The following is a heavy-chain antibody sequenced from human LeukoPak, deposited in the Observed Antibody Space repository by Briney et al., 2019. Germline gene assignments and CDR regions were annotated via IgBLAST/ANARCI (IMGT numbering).Heavy chain of an antibody. J-gene: IGHJ4*02. CDR3: ARGDYGDYYFDY. D-gene: IGHD4-17*01. Sequence: GGSLRLSCAASGFTFSSYGMHWARQATGKGLEWVSAIGTAGDTYYPGSVKGRFTISRENAKNSLYLQINSLRADDTAVYYCARGDYGDYYFDYWGQGTLVTVSS. V-gene: IGHV3-13*01. CDR1: GFTFSSYG. CDR2: IGTAGDT.